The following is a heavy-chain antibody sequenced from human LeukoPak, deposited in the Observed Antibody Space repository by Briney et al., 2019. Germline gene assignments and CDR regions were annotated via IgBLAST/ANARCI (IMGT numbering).Heavy chain of an antibody. V-gene: IGHV1-69*04. CDR1: GGTFISYA. CDR2: IIPILGIA. CDR3: AAYCGGDCYSFYYYGMDV. Sequence: PVKVSCKASGGTFISYAISWVRQARGQGLEWMGRIIPILGIANYAQKFQGRVTITADKSTSTAYMELSSLRSEDTAVYYCAAYCGGDCYSFYYYGMDVWGQGTTVTVSS. J-gene: IGHJ6*02. D-gene: IGHD2-21*02.